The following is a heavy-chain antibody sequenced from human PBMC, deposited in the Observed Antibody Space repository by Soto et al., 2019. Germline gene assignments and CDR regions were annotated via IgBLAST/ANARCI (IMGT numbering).Heavy chain of an antibody. D-gene: IGHD3-22*01. CDR3: ARHVGVYYDSSGYSGWFDP. CDR1: GGSIGSSSYY. CDR2: IYYSGST. V-gene: IGHV4-39*01. Sequence: PSETLSLTCTVSGGSIGSSSYYWGGILQPPGKGLEWIGSIYYSGSTYYNPSLKSRVTISVDTSKNQFSLKLSSVTAADTAVYYCARHVGVYYDSSGYSGWFDPWGQGTLVT. J-gene: IGHJ5*02.